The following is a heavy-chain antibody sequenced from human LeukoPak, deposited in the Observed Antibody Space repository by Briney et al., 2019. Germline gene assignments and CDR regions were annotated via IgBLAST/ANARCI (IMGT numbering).Heavy chain of an antibody. V-gene: IGHV4-30-4*01. CDR1: GGSISSGDYY. D-gene: IGHD3-3*01. J-gene: IGHJ6*02. Sequence: SETLSLTCTVSGGSISSGDYYWSWIRQPPGKGLEWIGYIYYSGSTYYNPSLKSRVTISVDTSKNQFSLKLSSVTAADTAVYHCARDGVKDFWSGYGMDVWGQGTTVTVSS. CDR3: ARDGVKDFWSGYGMDV. CDR2: IYYSGST.